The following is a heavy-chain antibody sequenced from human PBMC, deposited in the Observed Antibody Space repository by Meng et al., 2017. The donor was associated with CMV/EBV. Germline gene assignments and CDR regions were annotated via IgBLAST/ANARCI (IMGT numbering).Heavy chain of an antibody. CDR2: ISAYNGNT. D-gene: IGHD3-9*01. V-gene: IGHV1-18*01. Sequence: ASVKVSCKTSGYTFTSYGITWVRQAPGQGLEWMGWISAYNGNTNYAQKLQGRVTMTTDTSKSTAYMDLRDLRFDDTAVYYCARARVDDVLTGYLPQGEVYYYGMEVWGLGTTVTVSS. CDR1: GYTFTSYG. CDR3: ARARVDDVLTGYLPQGEVYYYGMEV. J-gene: IGHJ6*02.